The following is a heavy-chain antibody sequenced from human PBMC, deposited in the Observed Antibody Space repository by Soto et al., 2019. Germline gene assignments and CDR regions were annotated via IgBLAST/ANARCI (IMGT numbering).Heavy chain of an antibody. Sequence: QVQLQQWGAGLLKPSETLSLTCAVYGGSFSGYYWSWIRQPPGKGLEWMGEINHSGSTNYNPSLKSRVTISVDTSKNQFSRKLSSVTAADTAVYYCARGGPYYYGSGSYSQFDYWGQGTLVTVSS. CDR1: GGSFSGYY. J-gene: IGHJ4*02. V-gene: IGHV4-34*01. D-gene: IGHD3-10*01. CDR3: ARGGPYYYGSGSYSQFDY. CDR2: INHSGST.